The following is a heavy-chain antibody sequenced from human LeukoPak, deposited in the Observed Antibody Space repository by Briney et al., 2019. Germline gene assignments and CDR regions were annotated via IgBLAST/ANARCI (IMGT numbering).Heavy chain of an antibody. V-gene: IGHV3-23*01. Sequence: GGSLRLSCAASGFTFSSYAMSWARQAPGKGLEWVSAISGSGGSTYYADSVKGRFTISRDNSKNTLYLQMSSLRAEDTAVYYCAKDFGDGYSFWGQGTLVTVSS. D-gene: IGHD5-24*01. CDR2: ISGSGGST. CDR3: AKDFGDGYSF. CDR1: GFTFSSYA. J-gene: IGHJ4*02.